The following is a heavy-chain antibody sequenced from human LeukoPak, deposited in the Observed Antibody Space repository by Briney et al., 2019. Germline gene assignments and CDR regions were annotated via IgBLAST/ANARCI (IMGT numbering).Heavy chain of an antibody. CDR2: IRNRAKSYST. CDR1: GFTFSDHY. J-gene: IGHJ3*02. Sequence: PGGSLRLSCAASGFTFSDHYMDWVRQAPGKGLEWVGRIRNRAKSYSTQNAPSVKDRFTISRDDSRNSLYLQINSLKAEDTAVYFCARVGDYYDSGGYPTDAFDIWGQGQWSPSLQ. V-gene: IGHV3-72*01. CDR3: ARVGDYYDSGGYPTDAFDI. D-gene: IGHD3-22*01.